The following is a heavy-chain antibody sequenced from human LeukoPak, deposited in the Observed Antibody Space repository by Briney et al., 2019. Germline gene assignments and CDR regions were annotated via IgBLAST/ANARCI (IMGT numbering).Heavy chain of an antibody. CDR1: GYTFTSYG. D-gene: IGHD3-10*01. J-gene: IGHJ4*02. CDR2: ISAYNGNT. V-gene: IGHV1-18*01. CDR3: ARDQPHIAMVRGAKDY. Sequence: ASVKVSCKASGYTFTSYGISWVRQAPGQGLEWMGWISAYNGNTNYAQKLQGRVTMTTDTSTSTAYMELRSLRSDDTAVYYCARDQPHIAMVRGAKDYWGQGTLVTVSS.